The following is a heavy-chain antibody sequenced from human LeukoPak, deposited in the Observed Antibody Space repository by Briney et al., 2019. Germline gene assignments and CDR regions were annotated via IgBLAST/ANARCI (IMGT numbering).Heavy chain of an antibody. CDR3: ARESGLAQGD. CDR2: INPNSGGT. Sequence: ASVTVSFTASGYTFTGYYMHWVRQAPGQGLEWMGWINPNSGGTNYSQKFQGRVTMTRDTSISTAYMELSRLRSDDTAVDYCARESGLAQGDWGQGTLVTVSS. CDR1: GYTFTGYY. J-gene: IGHJ4*02. V-gene: IGHV1-2*02. D-gene: IGHD3/OR15-3a*01.